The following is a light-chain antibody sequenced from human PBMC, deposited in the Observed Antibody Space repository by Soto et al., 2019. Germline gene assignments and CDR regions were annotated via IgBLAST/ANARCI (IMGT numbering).Light chain of an antibody. J-gene: IGKJ3*01. CDR2: TAS. Sequence: EIVRTQSPATLSVSPGDRVTLSCRASQSVNINLSGYQQKVGHAPRLLIYTASTRATDVPARYSGSGSGTDFTLTIISLQSEDFAVQYCQQYNDGPTFVPGTKVDIK. CDR1: QSVNIN. CDR3: QQYNDGPT. V-gene: IGKV3-15*01.